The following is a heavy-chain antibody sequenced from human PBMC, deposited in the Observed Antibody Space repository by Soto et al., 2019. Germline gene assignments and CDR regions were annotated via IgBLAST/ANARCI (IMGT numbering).Heavy chain of an antibody. J-gene: IGHJ5*02. V-gene: IGHV3-21*01. Sequence: PGGSLRLSCAASGFTFSSYSMNWVRQAPGKGLEWVSSISSSSSYIYYADSVKGRFTISRDNAKNSLYLQMNSLRAEDTAVYYCARSHYEFNWFDPWGQGTLVTVSS. D-gene: IGHD4-17*01. CDR1: GFTFSSYS. CDR3: ARSHYEFNWFDP. CDR2: ISSSSSYI.